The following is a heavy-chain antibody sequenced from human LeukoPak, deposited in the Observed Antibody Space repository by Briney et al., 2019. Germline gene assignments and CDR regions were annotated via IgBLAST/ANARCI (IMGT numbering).Heavy chain of an antibody. CDR2: IYYSGST. J-gene: IGHJ4*02. D-gene: IGHD3-10*01. CDR1: GGSISSYY. Sequence: SETLSLTCTVSGGSISSYYWSWIRQPPGKGLEWIGYIYYSGSTNYNPSLKSRVTISVDTSKNQFSLKLSSVTAADTAVYYCARDRGYGSGSYIDYWGQGTLVTVSS. V-gene: IGHV4-59*01. CDR3: ARDRGYGSGSYIDY.